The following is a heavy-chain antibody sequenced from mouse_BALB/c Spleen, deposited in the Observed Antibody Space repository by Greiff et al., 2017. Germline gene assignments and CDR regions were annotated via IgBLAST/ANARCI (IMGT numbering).Heavy chain of an antibody. J-gene: IGHJ2*01. CDR3: ARRGDYDYDFDY. V-gene: IGHV5-6-5*01. Sequence: EVKLVESGGGLVKPGGSLKLSCAASGFTFSSYAMSWVRQTPEKRLEWVASISSGGSTYYPDSVKGRFTISRDNARNILYLQMSSLRSEDTAMYYCARRGDYDYDFDYWGQGTTLTVSS. CDR1: GFTFSSYA. D-gene: IGHD2-4*01. CDR2: ISSGGST.